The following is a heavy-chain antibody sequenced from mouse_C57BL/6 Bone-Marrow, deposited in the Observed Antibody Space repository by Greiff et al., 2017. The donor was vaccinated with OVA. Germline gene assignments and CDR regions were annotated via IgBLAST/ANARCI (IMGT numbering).Heavy chain of an antibody. V-gene: IGHV14-4*01. J-gene: IGHJ2*01. CDR1: GFNIKDDY. CDR2: IDPENGDT. CDR3: TTGLLRYFDY. Sequence: DVQLQESGAELVRPGASVKLSCTASGFNIKDDYMHWVKQRPEQGLEWIGWIDPENGDTEYASKFQGKATITADTSSNTAYLQLSSLTSEDTAVYYCTTGLLRYFDYWGQGTTLTVSS. D-gene: IGHD1-1*01.